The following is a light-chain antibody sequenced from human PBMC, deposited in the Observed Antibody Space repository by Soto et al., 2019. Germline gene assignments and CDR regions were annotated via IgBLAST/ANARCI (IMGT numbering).Light chain of an antibody. CDR2: GAS. J-gene: IGKJ1*01. CDR3: QQYNNWLPGT. CDR1: QSVSSN. V-gene: IGKV3-15*01. Sequence: EIVMTQYPATLSVSPGERATLSCRASQSVSSNLAWYQQKPGQAPRLLIYGASTRATGIPARFSGSGSGIDFTLTIICLQSEDFAVYYCQQYNNWLPGTFGQGTKVEIK.